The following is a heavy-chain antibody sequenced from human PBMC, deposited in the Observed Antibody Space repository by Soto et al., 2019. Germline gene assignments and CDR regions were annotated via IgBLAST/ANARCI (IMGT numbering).Heavy chain of an antibody. V-gene: IGHV3-23*01. CDR2: ISGSGGST. Sequence: GVLRLSCAASGFTFSSYAMSWVRQAPGKGLEWVSAISGSGGSTYYADSVKGRFTISRDNSKNTLYLQMNSLRAEDTAVYYCAKDASRGIVVVPAAKSPLAAFDIWGQGTMVTVSS. CDR3: AKDASRGIVVVPAAKSPLAAFDI. J-gene: IGHJ3*02. CDR1: GFTFSSYA. D-gene: IGHD2-2*01.